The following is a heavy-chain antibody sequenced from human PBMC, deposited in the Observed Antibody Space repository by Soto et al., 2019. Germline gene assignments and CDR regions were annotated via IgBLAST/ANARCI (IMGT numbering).Heavy chain of an antibody. CDR1: KFTFSTYA. J-gene: IGHJ4*02. D-gene: IGHD1-26*01. CDR3: VKDISGAYSGPNYDA. CDR2: ISGSGDNT. Sequence: GGSLRLSCAASKFTFSTYAMTWVRQAPGKGLEWVSDISGSGDNTYYADSVKGRFTISRDNSKSTLYLQMTSLRPEDTALYYCVKDISGAYSGPNYDAWGQGTLVTVSS. V-gene: IGHV3-23*01.